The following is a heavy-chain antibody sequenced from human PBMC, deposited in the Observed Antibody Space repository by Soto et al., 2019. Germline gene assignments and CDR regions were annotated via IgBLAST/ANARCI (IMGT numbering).Heavy chain of an antibody. CDR3: AKGGNRMGTATYWYFDL. CDR1: GFTFSSYA. V-gene: IGHV3-23*01. D-gene: IGHD2-21*02. Sequence: EVQLLESGGGLVQPGGSLRLSCAASGFTFSSYAMSWVRQAPGKGLEWVSAISGSGGSTYYADSVKGRFTISRDNSKNTLYLQMNSLRAEDTAVYYCAKGGNRMGTATYWYFDLWGRGTLVTVSS. CDR2: ISGSGGST. J-gene: IGHJ2*01.